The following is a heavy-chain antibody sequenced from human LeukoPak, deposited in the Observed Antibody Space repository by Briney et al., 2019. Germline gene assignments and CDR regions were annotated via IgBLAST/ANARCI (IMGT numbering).Heavy chain of an antibody. CDR1: GFTFSSYA. CDR3: ARDRSSSWYADAFDI. CDR2: ISGSGGST. D-gene: IGHD6-13*01. J-gene: IGHJ3*02. V-gene: IGHV3-23*01. Sequence: GGSLRLSCAASGFTFSSYAMSWVRQAPGKGLEWVSAISGSGGSTYYADSVKGRFTISRDNSKNTLYLQMNSLRAEDTAVYYCARDRSSSWYADAFDIWGQGTMVTVSS.